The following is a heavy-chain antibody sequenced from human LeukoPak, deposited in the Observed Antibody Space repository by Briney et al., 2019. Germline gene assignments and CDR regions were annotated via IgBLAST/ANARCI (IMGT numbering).Heavy chain of an antibody. CDR2: MYSDGGT. V-gene: IGHV3-66*01. Sequence: GGSLRLSCAASGVIVNINYMSWVRQAPGKGLEWVSVMYSDGGTYYADSVKGRFTISRDNAKNSLYLQMNSLRAEDTAVYYCARVVVGACFDYWGQGTLVTVSS. CDR1: GVIVNINY. D-gene: IGHD1-26*01. CDR3: ARVVVGACFDY. J-gene: IGHJ4*02.